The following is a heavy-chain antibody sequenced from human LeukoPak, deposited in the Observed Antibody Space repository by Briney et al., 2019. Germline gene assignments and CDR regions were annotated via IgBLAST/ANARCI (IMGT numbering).Heavy chain of an antibody. D-gene: IGHD6-19*01. CDR1: GYTFTSYY. V-gene: IGHV1-46*01. CDR2: INPSGGST. J-gene: IGHJ1*01. Sequence: ASVKVSCKASGYTFTSYYMHWVRQAPGQGLEWMGIINPSGGSTSYAQKFQGRVTMTRDMSTSTVYMELSSLRSEDTAVYYCARDPNSSGWYGGYFQHWGQGTLVTVSS. CDR3: ARDPNSSGWYGGYFQH.